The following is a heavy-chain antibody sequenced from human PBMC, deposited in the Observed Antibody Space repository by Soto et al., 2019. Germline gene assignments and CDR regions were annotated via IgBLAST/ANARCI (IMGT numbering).Heavy chain of an antibody. Sequence: SGPTLVNPTQTLTLTCTFSGFSLSTSGMCVSWIRQPPGKALEWLARIDWDDDKYYSTSLKPRLTISKDTSKNQVVLTMTNMDPVDTGTYYCARIPTPYCGGQEDYWGQGILVTVSS. CDR1: GFSLSTSGMC. CDR2: IDWDDDK. D-gene: IGHD2-21*01. CDR3: ARIPTPYCGGQEDY. J-gene: IGHJ4*02. V-gene: IGHV2-70*11.